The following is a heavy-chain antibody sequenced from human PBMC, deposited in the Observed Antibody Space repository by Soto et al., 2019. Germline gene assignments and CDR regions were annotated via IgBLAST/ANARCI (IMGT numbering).Heavy chain of an antibody. CDR2: ISYDGSNK. D-gene: IGHD3-3*01. Sequence: GGSLRLSCAASGFTFSSYAMHWVRQAPGKGLEWVAVISYDGSNKYYADSVKGRFTISRDNSKNTLYLQMNSLRAEDTAVYYCARAGSTYYDFWSGYYYYYGMDVWGQGTTVTVSS. CDR3: ARAGSTYYDFWSGYYYYYGMDV. V-gene: IGHV3-30-3*01. J-gene: IGHJ6*02. CDR1: GFTFSSYA.